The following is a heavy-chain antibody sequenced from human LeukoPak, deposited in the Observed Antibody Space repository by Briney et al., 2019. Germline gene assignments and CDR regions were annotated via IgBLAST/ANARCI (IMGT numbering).Heavy chain of an antibody. D-gene: IGHD1-20*01. V-gene: IGHV4-39*07. CDR3: ARGLDNWNVYIFDY. J-gene: IGHJ4*02. CDR1: GVSISSITYY. CDR2: INHSGIT. Sequence: SETLSLTCTVSGVSISSITYYCGWIRQSPGKGLEWIGEINHSGITEYNPSLKSRVTISLYTSKNQFSLKLSSVTAADTDVYYCARGLDNWNVYIFDYWGQGTLLTVSS.